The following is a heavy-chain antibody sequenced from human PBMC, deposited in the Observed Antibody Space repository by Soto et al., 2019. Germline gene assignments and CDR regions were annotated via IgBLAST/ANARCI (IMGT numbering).Heavy chain of an antibody. J-gene: IGHJ4*02. CDR3: ARDPLSTYYFDY. D-gene: IGHD3-16*01. CDR2: ISYDGSNK. Sequence: QAQLVESGGGVVQPGRSLRLSCAASGFTFSSYAMHWVRQAPGKGLEWVAVISYDGSNKYYADSVKGRFTISRDNSKNTLYLQMNSLRAEDTAVYYCARDPLSTYYFDYWGQGTLVTVSS. V-gene: IGHV3-30-3*01. CDR1: GFTFSSYA.